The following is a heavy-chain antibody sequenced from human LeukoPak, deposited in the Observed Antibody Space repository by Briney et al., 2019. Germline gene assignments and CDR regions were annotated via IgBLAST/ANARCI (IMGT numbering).Heavy chain of an antibody. J-gene: IGHJ4*02. D-gene: IGHD1-26*01. V-gene: IGHV3-30-3*01. CDR1: GFTFSSYA. CDR2: ISYDGSNK. Sequence: QPGGSLRLSCAASGFTFSSYAMHWVRQAPGKGLEWVAVISYDGSNKYYADSVKGRFTISRDNSKNTLYLQMNSLRAEDTAVYYCAKEIGTYSGSHYGGFDYWGQGTLVTVSS. CDR3: AKEIGTYSGSHYGGFDY.